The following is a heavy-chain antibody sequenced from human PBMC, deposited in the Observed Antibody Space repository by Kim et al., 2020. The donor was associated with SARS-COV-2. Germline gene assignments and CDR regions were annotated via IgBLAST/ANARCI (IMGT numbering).Heavy chain of an antibody. D-gene: IGHD6-19*01. CDR3: ARDVPIAVAGSAFDI. J-gene: IGHJ3*02. V-gene: IGHV3-21*01. Sequence: ADSVEGRFTISRDNAKNSLYLQMNSLRAEDTAVYYCARDVPIAVAGSAFDIWGQGTMVTVSS.